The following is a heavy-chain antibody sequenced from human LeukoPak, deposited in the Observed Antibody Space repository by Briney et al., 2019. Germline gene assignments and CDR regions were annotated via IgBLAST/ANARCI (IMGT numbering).Heavy chain of an antibody. CDR2: ISAYNGNT. Sequence: ASVKVSCKASGYTFTSYGISWVRQAPGQGLEWMGWISAYNGNTNYAQKLQGRVTMTTDTSTSTAYMELRNLRSDDTAVYYCARDIVVVVAATGGGDYWGQGTLVTVSS. CDR1: GYTFTSYG. J-gene: IGHJ4*02. D-gene: IGHD2-15*01. V-gene: IGHV1-18*04. CDR3: ARDIVVVVAATGGGDY.